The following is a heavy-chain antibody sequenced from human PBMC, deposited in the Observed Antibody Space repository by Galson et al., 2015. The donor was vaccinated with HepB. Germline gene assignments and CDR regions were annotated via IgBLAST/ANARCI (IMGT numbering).Heavy chain of an antibody. D-gene: IGHD2-8*02. CDR1: GFTFSSYW. Sequence: SLRLSCAASGFTFSSYWMSWVRQAPGKGLEWVANIKQDGSEKYYVDSVKGRFTISRDNAKNSLYLQMNSLRAEDTAVYYCARVGGYCTGGVCSYYYYYYMDVWGKGTTVTVSS. V-gene: IGHV3-7*01. CDR3: ARVGGYCTGGVCSYYYYYYMDV. J-gene: IGHJ6*03. CDR2: IKQDGSEK.